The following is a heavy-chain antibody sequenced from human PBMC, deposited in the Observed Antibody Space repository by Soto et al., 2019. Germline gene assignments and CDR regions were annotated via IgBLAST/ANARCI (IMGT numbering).Heavy chain of an antibody. Sequence: VESLKISCKGSGYSFTSYWIGWVRQMPGKGLEWMGIIYPGDSDTRYSPSFQGQVTISADKSISTAYLQWSSLKASDTAMYYCARGLSYYYDSSGYYYDYWGQGTLVTVSS. D-gene: IGHD3-22*01. J-gene: IGHJ4*02. CDR1: GYSFTSYW. CDR3: ARGLSYYYDSSGYYYDY. V-gene: IGHV5-51*01. CDR2: IYPGDSDT.